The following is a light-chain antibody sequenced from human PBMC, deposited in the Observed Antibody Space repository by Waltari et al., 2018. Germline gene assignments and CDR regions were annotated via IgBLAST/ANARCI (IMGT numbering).Light chain of an antibody. J-gene: IGLJ3*02. CDR3: QTGGHGTWV. Sequence: QLVLTQSPSASASLAASVKLTCTPSSGHSSNVIAWHQQQPEKGPRYLMKINSDGSHSKGDEIPDRFSGSSSGAERYLTSSSLQSEDEADYYCQTGGHGTWVFGGGTKLTVL. CDR2: INSDGSH. CDR1: SGHSSNV. V-gene: IGLV4-69*01.